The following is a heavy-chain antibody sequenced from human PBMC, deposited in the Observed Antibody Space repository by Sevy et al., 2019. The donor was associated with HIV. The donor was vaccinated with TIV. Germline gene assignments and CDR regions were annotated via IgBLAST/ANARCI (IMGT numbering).Heavy chain of an antibody. D-gene: IGHD6-13*01. CDR2: ISYDGSNK. V-gene: IGHV3-30*18. J-gene: IGHJ6*02. CDR3: ANDKVSSSSWYGMDV. CDR1: GFTFSSYG. Sequence: GGSLRLSCAASGFTFSSYGMHWVRQAPGKGLEWVAVISYDGSNKYYADSVKGRFTISRDNSKNTLYLQMNSLRAEDTAVYYCANDKVSSSSWYGMDVWGQWTTVTVSS.